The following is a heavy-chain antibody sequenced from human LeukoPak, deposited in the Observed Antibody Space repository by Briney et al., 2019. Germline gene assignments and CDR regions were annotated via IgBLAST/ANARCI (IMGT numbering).Heavy chain of an antibody. D-gene: IGHD3-10*01. CDR3: ARNNADGEGRFSY. Sequence: ASVKVSCKASGYSFTNYAMNWVRQAPGQGLEWMGWINTNTGNPTYAQGFTGRFVFSLDTSVSTAYLQISSLKAEDTAAYYCARNNADGEGRFSYWGQGTLVTVSS. V-gene: IGHV7-4-1*02. J-gene: IGHJ4*02. CDR2: INTNTGNP. CDR1: GYSFTNYA.